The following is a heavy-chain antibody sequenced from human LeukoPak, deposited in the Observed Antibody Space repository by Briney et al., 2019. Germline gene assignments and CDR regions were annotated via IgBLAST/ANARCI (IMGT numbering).Heavy chain of an antibody. CDR1: GFTFSSYS. CDR3: ARDNILVPAAHGDYYYYGMDV. D-gene: IGHD2-2*01. V-gene: IGHV3-21*01. CDR2: ISSSSSYI. J-gene: IGHJ6*04. Sequence: GGSLRLSCAASGFTFSSYSMNWVRQAPGKGLEWVSSISSSSSYIYYADSVKGRFTISRDNAKNSLYLQMNSLRAEDTAVYYCARDNILVPAAHGDYYYYGMDVWAKGPRSPSPQ.